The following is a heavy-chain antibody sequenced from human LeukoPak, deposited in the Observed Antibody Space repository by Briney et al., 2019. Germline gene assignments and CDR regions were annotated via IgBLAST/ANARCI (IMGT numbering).Heavy chain of an antibody. CDR1: GYTFTSYG. CDR2: ISAYNGNT. CDR3: ARDWQGNGAFDY. V-gene: IGHV1-18*01. D-gene: IGHD1-26*01. Sequence: SVKVSCQASGYTFTSYGISWVRQAPGQGLEWMGWISAYNGNTNYAQKLQGRVTMTTDTSTSTAYMELRSLRSDDTAVYYCARDWQGNGAFDYWGQGTLVTVSS. J-gene: IGHJ4*02.